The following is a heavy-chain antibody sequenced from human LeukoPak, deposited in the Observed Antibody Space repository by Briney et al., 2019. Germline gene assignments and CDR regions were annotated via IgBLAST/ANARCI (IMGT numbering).Heavy chain of an antibody. CDR1: GYTFTIYW. CDR3: ARANYGSGLLGDGLDI. CDR2: IYPGDSQT. J-gene: IGHJ3*02. Sequence: GESLKISCRGSGYTFTIYWIAWVRQMPGKGLEWMGIIYPGDSQTRYSPSYQGQVTISADKSISIAYLQLNRLKASDTAMYYCARANYGSGLLGDGLDISGQGTMVTVSS. D-gene: IGHD3-10*01. V-gene: IGHV5-51*01.